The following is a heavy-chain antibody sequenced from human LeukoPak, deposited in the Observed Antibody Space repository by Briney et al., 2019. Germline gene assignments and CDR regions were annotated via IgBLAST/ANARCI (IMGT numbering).Heavy chain of an antibody. J-gene: IGHJ4*02. CDR3: VRGPHIAATSY. V-gene: IGHV3-7*03. CDR1: GFSFNNYR. D-gene: IGHD6-25*01. CDR2: IKQDGSEK. Sequence: GGSLRLSCVASGFSFNNYRMTWVRQAPGKGLEWVAYIKQDGSEKQYVDSVKGRFAISRDNAKKSLYLQINTLRAEDTAVYYCVRGPHIAATSYWGQGTLVTVSS.